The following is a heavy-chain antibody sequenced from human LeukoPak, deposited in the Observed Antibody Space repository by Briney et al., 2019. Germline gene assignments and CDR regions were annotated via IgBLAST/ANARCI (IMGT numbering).Heavy chain of an antibody. CDR1: GFTFSSYA. CDR3: ATHIVAASLGN. V-gene: IGHV3-23*01. J-gene: IGHJ4*02. Sequence: PGGSLRLSCAASGFTFSSYAMSWVRQAPGKGLEWVSIISGSGGSTYYADSVKGRFTISRDNSKNTLYLQMNSLRAEDTAVYYCATHIVAASLGNWGQGILVTVSS. D-gene: IGHD5-12*01. CDR2: ISGSGGST.